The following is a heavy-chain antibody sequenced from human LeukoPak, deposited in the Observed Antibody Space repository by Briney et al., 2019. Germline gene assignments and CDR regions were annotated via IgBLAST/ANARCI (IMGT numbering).Heavy chain of an antibody. CDR1: GGSFSGYY. CDR2: INHSGST. V-gene: IGHV4-34*01. CDR3: ARDGLLPPWAFDI. J-gene: IGHJ3*02. D-gene: IGHD3-22*01. Sequence: SETLSLTCAVSGGSFSGYYWCWVRQPPGKGLEWIGEINHSGSTNYNPSLKSRVTISGDTSKNQFSLKLSSLTAEDTAVYYCARDGLLPPWAFDIWGQGTMVTVSS.